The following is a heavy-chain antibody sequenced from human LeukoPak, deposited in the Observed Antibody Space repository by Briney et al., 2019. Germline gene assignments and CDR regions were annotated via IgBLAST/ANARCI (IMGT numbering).Heavy chain of an antibody. CDR3: ARTYGSGSLLDY. D-gene: IGHD3-10*01. Sequence: SETLSLTCAVYGGSFSGYYWSWIRQPPGKGLEWIGYIYHSGSTYYNPSLKSRVTISVDRSKNQFSLKLSSVTAADTAVYYCARTYGSGSLLDYWGQGTLVTVSS. J-gene: IGHJ4*02. V-gene: IGHV4-34*01. CDR2: IYHSGST. CDR1: GGSFSGYY.